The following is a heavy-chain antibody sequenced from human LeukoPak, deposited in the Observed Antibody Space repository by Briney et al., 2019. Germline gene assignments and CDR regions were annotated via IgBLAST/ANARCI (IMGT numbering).Heavy chain of an antibody. V-gene: IGHV3-23*01. CDR3: AKVSVEGLPTHYFEN. CDR2: ISGNADNT. CDR1: GFTFSSYA. D-gene: IGHD4-23*01. J-gene: IGHJ4*02. Sequence: GGSLRLSCAASGFTFSSYAMSWVRQAPGKGLEWVSTISGNADNTYYADSVKGRFTISRDNSRNTLYLQMNSLRAEGTAVYFCAKVSVEGLPTHYFENGGRGPWVTVSS.